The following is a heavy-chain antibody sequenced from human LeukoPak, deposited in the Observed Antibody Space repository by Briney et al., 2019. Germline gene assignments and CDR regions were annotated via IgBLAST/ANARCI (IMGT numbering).Heavy chain of an antibody. CDR1: GGSISSGSYY. CDR2: IYTSGST. Sequence: PSETLSLTCTVSGGSISSGSYYWSWIRQPAGKGLEWIGRIYTSGSTNYNPSLKSRVTISVDTSKNQFSLKLSSVTAADTAVYYCARTGDLNWFDPWGQGTLVTVSS. D-gene: IGHD7-27*01. J-gene: IGHJ5*02. CDR3: ARTGDLNWFDP. V-gene: IGHV4-61*02.